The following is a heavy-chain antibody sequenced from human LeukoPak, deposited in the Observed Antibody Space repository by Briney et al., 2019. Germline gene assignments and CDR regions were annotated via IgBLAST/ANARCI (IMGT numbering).Heavy chain of an antibody. D-gene: IGHD7-27*01. J-gene: IGHJ4*02. V-gene: IGHV3-21*01. CDR1: GFTFSSYS. CDR3: ARDVSNWGSGGDFDF. Sequence: GGSLRLSCAASGFTFSSYSMNWVRQAPGKGLEWVSSISSSSSYIYYADSVKGRFTISRDNAKNSLYLQMNSMRAEDTAVYYCARDVSNWGSGGDFDFWGQGTLVPLPS. CDR2: ISSSSSYI.